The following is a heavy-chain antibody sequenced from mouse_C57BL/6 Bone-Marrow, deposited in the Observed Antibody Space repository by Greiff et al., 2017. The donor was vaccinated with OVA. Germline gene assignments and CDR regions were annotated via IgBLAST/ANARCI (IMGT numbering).Heavy chain of an antibody. Sequence: EVQLQQSGPELVKPGASVKISCKASGYTFTDYYMNWVKQSHGKSLEWIGDINPNNGGTSYNQKFKGKATLTVDKSSSTAYMELRSLTSEDSAVYYCARAGYYYGSRYFDYWGQGTTLTVSS. CDR3: ARAGYYYGSRYFDY. V-gene: IGHV1-26*01. J-gene: IGHJ2*01. CDR2: INPNNGGT. D-gene: IGHD1-1*01. CDR1: GYTFTDYY.